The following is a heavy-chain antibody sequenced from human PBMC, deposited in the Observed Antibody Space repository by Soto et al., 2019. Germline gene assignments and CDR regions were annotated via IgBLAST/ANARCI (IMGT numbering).Heavy chain of an antibody. J-gene: IGHJ5*02. CDR1: GYTFTNYD. CDR3: ARDPDSSGYWA. D-gene: IGHD3-22*01. CDR2: MSPNTANT. Sequence: ASVKVSCKASGYTFTNYDINWVRQATGQGLEWMGWMSPNTANTGYAQKFQGRVTMTRSTSISTAYMELSSLTSEDTAVYYCARDPDSSGYWAWGQGTLVTVSS. V-gene: IGHV1-8*01.